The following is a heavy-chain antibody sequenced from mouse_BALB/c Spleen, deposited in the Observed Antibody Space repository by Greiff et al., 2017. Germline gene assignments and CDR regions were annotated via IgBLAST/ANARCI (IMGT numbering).Heavy chain of an antibody. CDR2: ISSGGSYT. V-gene: IGHV5-9-4*01. CDR1: GFTFSSYA. CDR3: ARDGAYYRY. Sequence: EVQRVESGGGLVKPGGSLKLSCAASGFTFSSYAMSWVRQSPEKRLEWVAEISSGGSYTYYPDTVTGRFTISRDNAKNTLYLEMSSLRSEDTAMYYCARDGAYYRYWGQGTLVTVSA. J-gene: IGHJ3*01. D-gene: IGHD2-14*01.